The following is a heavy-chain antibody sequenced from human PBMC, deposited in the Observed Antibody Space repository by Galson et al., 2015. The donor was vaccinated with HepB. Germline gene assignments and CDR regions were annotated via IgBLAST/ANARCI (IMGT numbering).Heavy chain of an antibody. Sequence: ESLSLTCTVSGGPISSSSHYWGWIRQPPGKGLEWIGTIYYSGSTYYNPSLKSRVTISADTSKNQFSLKMTSVTAADTAVYYCTRFNCSITSCYNYYGMDVWGQGTTVTVSS. CDR1: GGPISSSSHY. CDR3: TRFNCSITSCYNYYGMDV. D-gene: IGHD3-10*01. J-gene: IGHJ6*02. V-gene: IGHV4-39*07. CDR2: IYYSGST.